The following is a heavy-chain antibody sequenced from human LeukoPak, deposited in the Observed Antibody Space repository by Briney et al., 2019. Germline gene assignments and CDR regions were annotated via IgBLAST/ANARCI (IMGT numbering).Heavy chain of an antibody. Sequence: PGGSLRLSCAASGFTFSSYWMSWVRQAPGKGLEWVANIKQDGSEKYYVDSAKGRFTISRDNAKSSLYLQMNSLRAEDTAVYYCARDDDWNYEDYWGLGALVTVSS. CDR1: GFTFSSYW. J-gene: IGHJ4*02. D-gene: IGHD1-7*01. CDR2: IKQDGSEK. V-gene: IGHV3-7*01. CDR3: ARDDDWNYEDY.